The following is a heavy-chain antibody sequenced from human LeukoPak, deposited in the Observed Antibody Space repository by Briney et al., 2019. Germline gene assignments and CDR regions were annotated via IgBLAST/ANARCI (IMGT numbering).Heavy chain of an antibody. Sequence: SETLSLTCAVYGRSFSGYYWSWIRQPPGKGLEWIGEINHSGSTNYNPSLKSRVTISVDTSKNQFSLKLSSVTAADTAVYYCARENIRYFDWLSHPYYYYYGMDVWGQGTTVTVSS. CDR1: GRSFSGYY. V-gene: IGHV4-34*01. J-gene: IGHJ6*02. D-gene: IGHD3-9*01. CDR2: INHSGST. CDR3: ARENIRYFDWLSHPYYYYYGMDV.